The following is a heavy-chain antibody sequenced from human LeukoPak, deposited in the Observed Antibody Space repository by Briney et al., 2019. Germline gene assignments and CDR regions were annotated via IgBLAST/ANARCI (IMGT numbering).Heavy chain of an antibody. CDR3: AKPPPDSSSWLFDY. D-gene: IGHD6-13*01. V-gene: IGHV3-23*01. J-gene: IGHJ4*02. CDR2: ISGNGGST. CDR1: GFTFSTYA. Sequence: GGSLRLSCAASGFTFSTYAMSWVRQAPGKGLEWVSTISGNGGSTYYADSVKGRFTISRDNSKNTLYLQMNSLGAEDTAVYYCAKPPPDSSSWLFDYWGQGTLVTVSS.